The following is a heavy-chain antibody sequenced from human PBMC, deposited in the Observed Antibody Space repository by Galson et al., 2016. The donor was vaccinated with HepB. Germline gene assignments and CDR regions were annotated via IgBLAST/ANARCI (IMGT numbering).Heavy chain of an antibody. J-gene: IGHJ4*02. D-gene: IGHD1-20*01. Sequence: CAISGDSVSSNSAAWNWIRQSPSRGLEWLGRTYYRSKWYNDYAASVKSRTTINPDTSKNRFSLQLRSVTPEDTAVYYCARVRSYNLHDGVFDYWGQGILVTFSS. CDR3: ARVRSYNLHDGVFDY. CDR2: TYYRSKWYN. V-gene: IGHV6-1*01. CDR1: GDSVSSNSAA.